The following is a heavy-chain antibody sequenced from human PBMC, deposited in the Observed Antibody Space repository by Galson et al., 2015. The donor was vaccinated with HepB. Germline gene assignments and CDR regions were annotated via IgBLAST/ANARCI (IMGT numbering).Heavy chain of an antibody. J-gene: IGHJ4*02. CDR3: ARQTTSSSWLPEIDY. Sequence: SLRLSCAASGFTFSSYSMNWVRQAPGKGLEWVSYISSSSSTIYYADSVKGRFTISRDNAKNSLYLQMNSLRAEDTAVYYCARQTTSSSWLPEIDYWGQGTLVTVSS. CDR1: GFTFSSYS. CDR2: ISSSSSTI. V-gene: IGHV3-48*04. D-gene: IGHD6-13*01.